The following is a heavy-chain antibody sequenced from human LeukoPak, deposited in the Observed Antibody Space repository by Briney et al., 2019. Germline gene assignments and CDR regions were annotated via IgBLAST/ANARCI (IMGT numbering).Heavy chain of an antibody. J-gene: IGHJ4*02. V-gene: IGHV3-23*01. Sequence: PGGSLRLSCAASGFTFSSYAMSWVRQAPGKGLEWVSAISGSGGSTYYADPVKGRFTISRDNSKNTLYLQMNSLRAEDTAVYYCAIGSMVRGVYWGQGTLVTVSS. CDR2: ISGSGGST. CDR1: GFTFSSYA. D-gene: IGHD3-10*01. CDR3: AIGSMVRGVY.